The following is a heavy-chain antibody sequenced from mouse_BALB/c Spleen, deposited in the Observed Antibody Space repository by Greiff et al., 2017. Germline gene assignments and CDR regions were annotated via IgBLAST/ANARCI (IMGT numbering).Heavy chain of an antibody. CDR3: TPFYYGSSSYYFDY. V-gene: IGHV1-5*01. J-gene: IGHJ2*01. Sequence: DVKLVESGTVLARPGASVKMSCKASGYSFTSYWMHWVKQRPGQGLEWIGAIYPGNSDTSYNQKFKGKAKLTAVTSASTAYMELSSLTNEDSAVYYCTPFYYGSSSYYFDYWGQGTTLTVSS. CDR2: IYPGNSDT. D-gene: IGHD1-1*01. CDR1: GYSFTSYW.